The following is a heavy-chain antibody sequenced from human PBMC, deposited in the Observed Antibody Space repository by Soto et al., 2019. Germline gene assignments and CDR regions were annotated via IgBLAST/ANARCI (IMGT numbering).Heavy chain of an antibody. CDR3: ATTYSYGTHRGMDV. D-gene: IGHD5-18*01. CDR1: GINFSNDV. CDR2: LSGSGENT. J-gene: IGHJ6*02. Sequence: GGSLRLSCAASGINFSNDVMTWVRQAPGKGLEWVSGLSGSGENTYYTESVKGRFTISRDNAKNSLYLQMNSLRAEDTAVYYCATTYSYGTHRGMDVWGQGTTVTVSS. V-gene: IGHV3-23*01.